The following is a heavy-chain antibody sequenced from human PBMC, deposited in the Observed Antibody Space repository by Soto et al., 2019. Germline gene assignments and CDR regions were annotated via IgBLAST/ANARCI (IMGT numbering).Heavy chain of an antibody. CDR2: MSASGDYT. CDR1: GFTFSSYA. Sequence: GGSLRLSCAASGFTFSSYAMSWVRQAPGKGLEWVSSMSASGDYTYYADSVKGRFTISRDNSKSSLYLQINSLGAEDTAVYYCANNRGWPWYFDYWGQGTLVTVSS. CDR3: ANNRGWPWYFDY. D-gene: IGHD6-13*01. V-gene: IGHV3-23*01. J-gene: IGHJ4*02.